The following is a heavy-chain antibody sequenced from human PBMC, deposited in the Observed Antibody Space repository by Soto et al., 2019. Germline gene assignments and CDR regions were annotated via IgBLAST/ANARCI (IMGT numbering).Heavy chain of an antibody. D-gene: IGHD2-2*01. V-gene: IGHV3-21*01. CDR2: IRSRSIDM. CDR3: VGESYPAKAFDI. J-gene: IGHJ3*02. CDR1: GFTFSNYN. Sequence: EVQLVESGGGLVKPGESLRLSCAASGFTFSNYNINWVRQAPGKGLEWVSSIRSRSIDMYYADSVKGRFTISRDDAKISLSLQMNGLRAEDTAVYFCVGESYPAKAFDIWGQGTMVTVSS.